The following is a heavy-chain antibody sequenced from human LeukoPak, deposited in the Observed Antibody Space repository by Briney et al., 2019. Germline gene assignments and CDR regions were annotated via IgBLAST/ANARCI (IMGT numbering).Heavy chain of an antibody. D-gene: IGHD2-21*02. CDR2: IYYSGST. J-gene: IGHJ6*03. CDR1: GGSISSSSYY. V-gene: IGHV4-39*07. Sequence: PSETLSLTCTVSGGSISSSSYYWGWIRQPPGKGLEWIGSIYYSGSTYYNPSLKSRVTISVDTSRNQFSLKLSSVTAADTAVYYCARSIYCGGDCYTSSYYYYYMDVWGKGTTVTVSS. CDR3: ARSIYCGGDCYTSSYYYYYMDV.